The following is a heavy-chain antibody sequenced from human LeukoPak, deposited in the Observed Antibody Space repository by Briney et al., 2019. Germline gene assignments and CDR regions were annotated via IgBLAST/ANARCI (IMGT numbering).Heavy chain of an antibody. J-gene: IGHJ6*03. CDR2: ISAYNGNT. V-gene: IGHV1-18*01. CDR3: ARVNCGGDCQYYYYYYYMDV. CDR1: GYTFTSYG. Sequence: GASVKVSCKASGYTFTSYGISWVRQAPGRGLEWMGWISAYNGNTNYAQKLQGRVTMTTDTSTSTAYMELRSLRSDDTAVYYCARVNCGGDCQYYYYYYYMDVWGKGTTVTVSS. D-gene: IGHD2-21*02.